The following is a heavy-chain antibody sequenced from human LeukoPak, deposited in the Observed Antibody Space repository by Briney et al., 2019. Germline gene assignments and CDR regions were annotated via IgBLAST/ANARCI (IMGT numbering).Heavy chain of an antibody. Sequence: GASVKVSCKSSGYTFTGYYIHWVRQAPGQGLEWMGWINPNSGGTNYAQKFQGRVTMTRDTSISTAYMELSRLRSDDTAVYYCARDSGSYSYYYYGMDVWGQGTTVTVSS. V-gene: IGHV1-2*02. CDR1: GYTFTGYY. CDR2: INPNSGGT. J-gene: IGHJ6*02. D-gene: IGHD1-26*01. CDR3: ARDSGSYSYYYYGMDV.